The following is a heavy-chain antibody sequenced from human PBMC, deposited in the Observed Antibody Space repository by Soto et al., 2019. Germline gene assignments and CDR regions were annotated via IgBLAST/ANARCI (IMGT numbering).Heavy chain of an antibody. J-gene: IGHJ3*02. CDR2: FYMDGTT. CDR3: ARDLGKVTGDI. V-gene: IGHV3-66*01. D-gene: IGHD7-27*01. Sequence: EVQLVESGGGLVQPGGSLRLSCAASGFTVSSHYMSWVRQAPGKGLEWVSVFYMDGTTHYADSVKGRFSISRDNSKNTLYFQMNRLRPEDRAVYYCARDLGKVTGDIWGQGTLVTVSS. CDR1: GFTVSSHY.